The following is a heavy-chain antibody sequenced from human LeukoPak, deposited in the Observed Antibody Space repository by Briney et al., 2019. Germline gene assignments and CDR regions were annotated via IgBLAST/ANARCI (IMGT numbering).Heavy chain of an antibody. CDR2: ISWNSGSI. D-gene: IGHD3-22*01. CDR3: AKDYYDSSGYYYSPNDAFDI. CDR1: EFTFDDYA. Sequence: PGRSLRLSCAASEFTFDDYAMHWVRQAPGKGLEWVSGISWNSGSIGYADSVKGRFTISRDNAKNSLYLQMNSLRAEDTALYYCAKDYYDSSGYYYSPNDAFDIWGQGTMVTVSS. J-gene: IGHJ3*02. V-gene: IGHV3-9*01.